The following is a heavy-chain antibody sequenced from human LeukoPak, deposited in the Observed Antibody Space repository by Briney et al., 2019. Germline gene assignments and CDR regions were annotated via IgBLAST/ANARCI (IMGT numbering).Heavy chain of an antibody. CDR1: GFTFSSYA. D-gene: IGHD6-19*01. J-gene: IGHJ4*02. Sequence: GGSLRLSWAASGFTFSSYAMSWVRQAPGKGLGWVSAISGSGGSTYSADSVKGRFTMSRQNTKNTLCLHMYSLRAEDTAVYYCAKDTGAGWLRGDYFDYWGQGTLVTVSS. CDR3: AKDTGAGWLRGDYFDY. CDR2: ISGSGGST. V-gene: IGHV3-23*01.